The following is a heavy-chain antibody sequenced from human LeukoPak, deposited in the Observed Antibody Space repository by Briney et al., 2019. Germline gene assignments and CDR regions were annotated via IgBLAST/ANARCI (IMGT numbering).Heavy chain of an antibody. CDR1: GFTFDDFA. J-gene: IGHJ4*02. V-gene: IGHV3-9*01. CDR3: AKDMTPLDWVVPGTLEN. D-gene: IGHD6-19*01. CDR2: ISWKSGRI. Sequence: QTGGSLRLSCVASGFTFDDFAMHWVRQAPGKGLERVSGISWKSGRIGYADSVKGRFTISRDNAKNSLYLLMNSLKTEDTALYYCAKDMTPLDWVVPGTLENWGQGTLVTVSS.